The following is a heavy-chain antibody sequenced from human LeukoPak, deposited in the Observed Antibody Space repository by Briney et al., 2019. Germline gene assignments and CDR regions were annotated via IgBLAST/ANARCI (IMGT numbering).Heavy chain of an antibody. CDR1: GRSMSSYY. D-gene: IGHD2-15*01. Sequence: SEPLSLTCTVSGRSMSSYYWRWIRQPPGRGLEWIGYISYNGSTDSNPSLQSRVTISVDTSKNQISLKLSSVTAADTAVYYCARTYCRGGSCHFDYWGQGTLVTVSS. CDR3: ARTYCRGGSCHFDY. V-gene: IGHV4-59*08. J-gene: IGHJ4*02. CDR2: ISYNGST.